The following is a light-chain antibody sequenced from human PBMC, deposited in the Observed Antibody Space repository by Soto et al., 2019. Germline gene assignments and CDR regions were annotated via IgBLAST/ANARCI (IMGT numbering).Light chain of an antibody. V-gene: IGKV3-20*01. J-gene: IGKJ1*01. CDR2: GAS. CDR1: QSVSSSY. Sequence: IVLTQSPGTLSLSPGERATLSCRASQSVSSSYLAWDQQKPGQAPRLLIYGASSRATGIPDRFSGSGSGTDFTLTISRLEPEDFAVYYCQQYGSSPPCTFGQGTKVEIK. CDR3: QQYGSSPPCT.